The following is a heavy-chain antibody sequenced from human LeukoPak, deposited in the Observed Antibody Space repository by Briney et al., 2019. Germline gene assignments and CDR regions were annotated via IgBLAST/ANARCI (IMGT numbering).Heavy chain of an antibody. D-gene: IGHD3/OR15-3a*01. CDR2: VYYSGST. V-gene: IGHV4-59*08. Sequence: SETLSLTCTVSGGSISSYYWSWIRQPPGEGLEWIGYVYYSGSTNYNPSLKSRVTISVETSKNQFSLNLSSVTAAGTAVYYCARRAGTGGRDYFDYWGQGTLVTVSS. CDR3: ARRAGTGGRDYFDY. CDR1: GGSISSYY. J-gene: IGHJ4*02.